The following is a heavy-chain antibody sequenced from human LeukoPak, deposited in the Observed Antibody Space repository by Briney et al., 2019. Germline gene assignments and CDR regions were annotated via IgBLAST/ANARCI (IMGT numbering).Heavy chain of an antibody. D-gene: IGHD2-2*01. CDR1: GYSFTNYW. CDR2: IDPTDSYT. V-gene: IGHV5-10-1*01. Sequence: GESLKISCKGSGYSFTNYWIMWVRQMPGKGLEWMGRIDPTDSYTNYSPSFHGHVTMSADKSIGTAYLLWSSLEASDSAMYYCARRYCTSTSCYADSRGQGTLVTVSS. J-gene: IGHJ4*02. CDR3: ARRYCTSTSCYADS.